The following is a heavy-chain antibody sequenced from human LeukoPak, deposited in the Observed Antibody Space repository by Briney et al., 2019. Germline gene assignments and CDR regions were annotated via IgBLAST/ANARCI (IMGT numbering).Heavy chain of an antibody. CDR1: GGSISSGGYY. V-gene: IGHV4-61*08. CDR3: ARDHRWFDP. J-gene: IGHJ5*02. Sequence: PSETLSLTCTVSGGSISSGGYYWSWIRQPPGKGLEWIGYIYYSGNTNYNPSLKSRVTILVDTSKNQFSLKLSSVTAADTAVYYCARDHRWFDPWGQGTLVTVSS. CDR2: IYYSGNT.